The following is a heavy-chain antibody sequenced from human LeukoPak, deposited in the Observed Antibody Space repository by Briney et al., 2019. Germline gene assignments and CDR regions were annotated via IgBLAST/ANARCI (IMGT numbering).Heavy chain of an antibody. V-gene: IGHV3-64D*09. D-gene: IGHD1-1*01. Sequence: GGSLRLSCSASGFTFSAYAMYWVRQAPGKGLEYVSGISNNGGSSFYADSVKGRFTVSRDNSKNTLYLQMSSLRAEDTAVYYCVKITSVTGGDCWGQGTRLTVSS. CDR1: GFTFSAYA. CDR3: VKITSVTGGDC. J-gene: IGHJ4*02. CDR2: ISNNGGSS.